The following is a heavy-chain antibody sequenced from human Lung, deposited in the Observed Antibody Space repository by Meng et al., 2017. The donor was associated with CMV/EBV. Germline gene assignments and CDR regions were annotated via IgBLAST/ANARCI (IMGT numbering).Heavy chain of an antibody. CDR1: GGTSNTYT. CDR2: IIPYLGEP. J-gene: IGHJ3*01. D-gene: IGHD3-10*01. Sequence: SVKVSCKAPGGTSNTYTFNWVRQAPGRGLEWMGGIIPYLGEPTYAQGFQGRVTITTDRSTTADMELNGLRSDDTAVYYCAGRGPYGRLINVWGQGTVVTVSS. V-gene: IGHV1-69*10. CDR3: AGRGPYGRLINV.